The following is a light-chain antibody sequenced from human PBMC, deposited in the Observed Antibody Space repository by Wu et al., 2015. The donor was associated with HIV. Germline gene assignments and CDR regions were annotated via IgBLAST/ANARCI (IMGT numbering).Light chain of an antibody. CDR3: QQYNNWWT. V-gene: IGKV3-15*01. Sequence: EKLMTQSPATLSVSPGERVTLSCRASQSVNSNLAWYQHIPGQAPRLLIYDASTRATGVPARFSGSGSGTEFTLTISSMQSEDFAVYYCQQYNNWWTFGQGTKVEIK. CDR1: QSVNSN. CDR2: DAS. J-gene: IGKJ1*01.